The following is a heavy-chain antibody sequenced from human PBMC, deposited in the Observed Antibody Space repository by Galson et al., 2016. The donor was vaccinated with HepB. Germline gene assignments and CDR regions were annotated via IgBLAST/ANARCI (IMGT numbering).Heavy chain of an antibody. CDR1: GFTLAASS. V-gene: IGHV3-74*01. CDR2: TNVYGTGP. CDR3: ARVGFCSSGSCYPSESYYYYMDV. D-gene: IGHD2-15*01. Sequence: SLRLSCAASGFTLAASSMHWVRQAPGKGLVWVARTNVYGTGPSYADSVKGRFTISRDNSKNTLYLQMNSLRAEDTAVYYCARVGFCSSGSCYPSESYYYYMDVWGKGTTVTVSS. J-gene: IGHJ6*03.